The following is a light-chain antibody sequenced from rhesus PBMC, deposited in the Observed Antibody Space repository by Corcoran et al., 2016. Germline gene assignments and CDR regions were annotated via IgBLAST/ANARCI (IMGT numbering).Light chain of an antibody. J-gene: IGKJ3*01. CDR2: GGS. V-gene: IGKV2-72*01. CDR1: QSLLHSNGNTY. Sequence: DIVMTQTPLSLPITPGEPASISCRSSQSLLHSNGNTYLHWYLQKPGQSPQLLIYGGSNTASGVPDRFSGSGSGTDFTLKSSKVEAEDVGVYYCVQAIAFPFTFGPGTKLDIK. CDR3: VQAIAFPFT.